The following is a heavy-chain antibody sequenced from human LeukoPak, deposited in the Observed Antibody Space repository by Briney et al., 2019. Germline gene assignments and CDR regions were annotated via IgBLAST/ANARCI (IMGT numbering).Heavy chain of an antibody. J-gene: IGHJ4*02. CDR3: ARGNYYDSSGYPALGY. V-gene: IGHV4-4*02. CDR2: IYHSGST. CDR1: GGPISSSNW. Sequence: PSETLSLTCAVSGGPISSSNWWSWARQPPGKGLGWIGEIYHSGSTNYNPSLKSRVTISVDKSKNQFSLKLSSVTAADTAVYYCARGNYYDSSGYPALGYWGQGTLVTVSS. D-gene: IGHD3-22*01.